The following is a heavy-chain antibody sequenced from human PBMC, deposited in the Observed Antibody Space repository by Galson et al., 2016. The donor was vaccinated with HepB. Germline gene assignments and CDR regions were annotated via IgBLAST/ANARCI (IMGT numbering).Heavy chain of an antibody. CDR1: GGSINSDY. D-gene: IGHD3-10*01. J-gene: IGHJ4*02. CDR3: ARVHYDYGSPSCIDS. V-gene: IGHV4-59*01. CDR2: VFYSGST. Sequence: ETLSLTCTVTGGSINSDYWSWIRRPPGRGLEWIGHVFYSGSTDYNPSLESRVTISVDTSKSQFSLKLNYVTTADTAMYYCARVHYDYGSPSCIDSWGQGTLVTVSS.